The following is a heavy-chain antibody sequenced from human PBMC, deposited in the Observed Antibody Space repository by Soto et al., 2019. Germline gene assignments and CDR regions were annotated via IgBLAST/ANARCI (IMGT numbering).Heavy chain of an antibody. CDR1: GFTFSNYA. V-gene: IGHV3-23*01. D-gene: IGHD3-10*01. J-gene: IGHJ4*02. CDR3: ARRISGAALDY. CDR2: IGRTGTNT. Sequence: HPGGSLRLSCAASGFTFSNYAMSWVRLAPGKGLQWVSAIGRTGTNTYFADSVKGRFTISRDNSKNTLYLQMHSLSADDTAVYYCARRISGAALDYWGQGSLVTVSS.